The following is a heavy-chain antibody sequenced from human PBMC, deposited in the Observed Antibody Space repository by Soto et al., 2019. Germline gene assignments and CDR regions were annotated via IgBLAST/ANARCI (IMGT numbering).Heavy chain of an antibody. CDR2: ISTYNGDR. V-gene: IGHV1-18*01. CDR3: ARYGSGRPYGMDV. D-gene: IGHD3-10*01. CDR1: GYTFTNYG. J-gene: IGHJ6*02. Sequence: QVQLVQSGAEVKKPGASVKVSCKASGYTFTNYGISWVRQAPGQGLEWMGWISTYNGDRNHAQKLQGRLTMTTDTSTTTAYMELRSLGSDDTAVYYCARYGSGRPYGMDVWGQGTTVAVSS.